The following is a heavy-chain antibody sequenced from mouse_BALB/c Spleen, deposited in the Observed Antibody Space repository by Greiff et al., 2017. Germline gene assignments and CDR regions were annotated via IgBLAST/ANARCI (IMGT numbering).Heavy chain of an antibody. CDR2: IYPYNGGT. V-gene: IGHV1S29*02. D-gene: IGHD4-1*01. CDR3: ARRGNWEDAMDY. CDR1: GYTFTDYN. J-gene: IGHJ4*01. Sequence: VQLQQSGPELVKPGASVKISCKASGYTFTDYNMHWVKQSPGKSLEWIGYIYPYNGGTGYNQKFKSKATLTVDNSSSTAYMELRSLTSEDSAVYYCARRGNWEDAMDYWGQGTSVTVSS.